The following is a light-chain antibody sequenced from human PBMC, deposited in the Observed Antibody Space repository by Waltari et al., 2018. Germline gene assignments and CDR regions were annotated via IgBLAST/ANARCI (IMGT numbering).Light chain of an antibody. CDR3: SSYRSSNIII. V-gene: IGLV2-14*03. CDR1: SSEIGGYNY. CDR2: DVN. J-gene: IGLJ2*01. Sequence: QSALTQPASVSGSPGESITISCTGTSSEIGGYNYVSWYQQHPGNDPKLMIYDVNNRPYGVSIRFCCSKSGNTACLTLSGLQAEDEADYYCSSYRSSNIIIFGGVTKLSVL.